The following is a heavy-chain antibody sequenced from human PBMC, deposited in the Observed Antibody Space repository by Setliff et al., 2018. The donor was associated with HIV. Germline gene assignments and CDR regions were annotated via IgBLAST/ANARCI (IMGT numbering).Heavy chain of an antibody. CDR2: FYRSGST. CDR1: GGSIRSSSYY. J-gene: IGHJ4*02. CDR3: ARLVRGGSGHYFDY. V-gene: IGHV4-39*07. Sequence: PSETLSLTCTVSGGSIRSSSYYWGWIRQPPGKGLEWIGSFYRSGSTNYNPSLKSRVTISVDTSKNHFSLNVSSLTAADTALYYCARLVRGGSGHYFDYWGQGKLVTVSS. D-gene: IGHD3-10*01.